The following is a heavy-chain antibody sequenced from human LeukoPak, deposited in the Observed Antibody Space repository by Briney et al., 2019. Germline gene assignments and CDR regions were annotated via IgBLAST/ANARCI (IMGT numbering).Heavy chain of an antibody. Sequence: PSETLSLTCADSGYSIRSGYYWGWIRQPPGKGLEWIGSINHSGSTYYNPSLKSRVTISVDTSKNQFSLKLSSVTAADTAVYYCARAPHCSSTTCYGGGYAFDIWGQGTMVTVSS. V-gene: IGHV4-38-2*01. J-gene: IGHJ3*02. CDR2: INHSGST. D-gene: IGHD2-2*01. CDR3: ARAPHCSSTTCYGGGYAFDI. CDR1: GYSIRSGYY.